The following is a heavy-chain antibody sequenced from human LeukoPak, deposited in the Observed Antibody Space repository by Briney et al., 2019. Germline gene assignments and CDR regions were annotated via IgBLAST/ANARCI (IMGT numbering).Heavy chain of an antibody. Sequence: SETLSLTCAVYGGSFSGYYWSWIRQPPGKGLEWIGYIYYSGSTNYNPSLKSRVTISVDTSKNQFSLKLSSVTAADTGVYHCARVLFIAAAGTGWFDPWGQGTLVTVSS. CDR1: GGSFSGYY. D-gene: IGHD6-13*01. J-gene: IGHJ5*02. CDR3: ARVLFIAAAGTGWFDP. V-gene: IGHV4-59*01. CDR2: IYYSGST.